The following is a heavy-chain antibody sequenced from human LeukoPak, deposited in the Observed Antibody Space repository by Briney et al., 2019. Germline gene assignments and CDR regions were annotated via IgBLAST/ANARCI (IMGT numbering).Heavy chain of an antibody. CDR3: AKDHSGYNWNTDVFDF. CDR1: RFTFSAYA. V-gene: IGHV3-23*01. D-gene: IGHD1/OR15-1a*01. Sequence: GGSLRLSCAASRFTFSAYAINWVRRARGEVLEWVSSMSTGGDSTNYADSVKGRFTISRDNSKNTLYLQMNSLRAEDTALYYCAKDHSGYNWNTDVFDFWGQGTMVTVSS. J-gene: IGHJ3*01. CDR2: MSTGGDST.